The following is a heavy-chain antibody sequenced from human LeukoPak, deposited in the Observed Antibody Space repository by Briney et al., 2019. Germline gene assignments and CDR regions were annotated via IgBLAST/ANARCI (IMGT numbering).Heavy chain of an antibody. CDR3: ARDGHTYGLDV. Sequence: PSETLSLTCSVSGGSISTYYWSWIRQPPGKGLEWIAYIYYSGSTNYNPSLKSRVTISLDTPKNQFSLKLNSVTAADTAVYYCARDGHTYGLDVWGQGTTVTVSS. CDR1: GGSISTYY. J-gene: IGHJ6*02. CDR2: IYYSGST. V-gene: IGHV4-59*01.